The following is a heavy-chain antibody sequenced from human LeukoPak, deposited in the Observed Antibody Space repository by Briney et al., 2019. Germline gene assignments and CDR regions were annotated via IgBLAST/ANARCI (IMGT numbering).Heavy chain of an antibody. J-gene: IGHJ4*02. V-gene: IGHV3-74*01. CDR3: ALIAAGSPFDY. Sequence: PGGSLRLSCAASGFTLSTYWMHWVRQAPGKGLVWVPRINTDGSSTRYADSVKGRFTISRDNAKNTLYLQMNSLRAEDTAVYYCALIAAGSPFDYWGQGTLVTVSS. D-gene: IGHD6-13*01. CDR2: INTDGSST. CDR1: GFTLSTYW.